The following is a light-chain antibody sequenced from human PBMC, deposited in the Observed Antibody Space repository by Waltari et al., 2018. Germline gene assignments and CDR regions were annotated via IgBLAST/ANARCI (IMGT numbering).Light chain of an antibody. CDR2: ENN. Sequence: QSVLTQPPSVSAAPGQTVTISCSADSSKIGNNYVSWYQHFPGTAPKLLIYENNRRPSGIPDRFSGSKSGTSATLGITGLQTGDEADYYCGTWDASLGVIFGTGTKVTVL. CDR1: SSKIGNNY. J-gene: IGLJ1*01. CDR3: GTWDASLGVI. V-gene: IGLV1-51*02.